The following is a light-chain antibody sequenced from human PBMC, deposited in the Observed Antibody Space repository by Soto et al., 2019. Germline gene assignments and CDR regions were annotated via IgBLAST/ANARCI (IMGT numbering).Light chain of an antibody. CDR3: QQSFTTPRT. CDR2: GAS. V-gene: IGKV1-39*01. CDR1: QTITTS. J-gene: IGKJ1*01. Sequence: DIQLTQSPSSLSASVGDRLTITCRASQTITTSLNWYQQTPGKAPKVLNFGASNLQSGVPSRFSGSGSGTDFTLTITGLQPEDSATYYCQQSFTTPRTFCQGARVEIK.